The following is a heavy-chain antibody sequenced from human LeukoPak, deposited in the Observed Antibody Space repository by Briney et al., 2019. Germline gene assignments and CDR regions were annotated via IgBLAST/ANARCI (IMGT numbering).Heavy chain of an antibody. D-gene: IGHD6-13*01. V-gene: IGHV3-64*04. J-gene: IGHJ4*02. CDR2: ITSNGGST. Sequence: GGSLRLSCSASGFIFRNYAMHWVRQAPGEGLEYVSAITSNGGSTYYADSVKGRFTISRDNSKNTVFLQMNSLKVEDTAVYYCARDRSPIAAAGTGFDYWGQGTLVTVSS. CDR1: GFIFRNYA. CDR3: ARDRSPIAAAGTGFDY.